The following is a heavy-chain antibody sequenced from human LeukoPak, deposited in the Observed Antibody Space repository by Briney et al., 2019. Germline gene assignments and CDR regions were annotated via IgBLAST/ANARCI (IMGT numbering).Heavy chain of an antibody. CDR3: ARVFGGAGDYDDY. V-gene: IGHV1-69*13. D-gene: IGHD3-10*01. Sequence: SVKVSCKASGGTFSSYAISWERQAPGQGLEWMGGIIPIFGTANYAQKFQGRVTITADESTSTAYMELSSLRSEDTAVYYCARVFGGAGDYDDYWGQGTLVTVSS. CDR1: GGTFSSYA. CDR2: IIPIFGTA. J-gene: IGHJ4*02.